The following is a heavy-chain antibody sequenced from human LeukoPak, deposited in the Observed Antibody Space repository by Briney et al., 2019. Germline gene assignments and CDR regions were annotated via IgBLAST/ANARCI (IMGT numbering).Heavy chain of an antibody. V-gene: IGHV1-69*05. Sequence: GASVKVSCKASGGTFSSYAISWVRQAPGQGLEWMGGIIPIFGTANYAQKFQGRATITTDESTSTAYMELSSLRSEDTAVYYCARDGTQGPYGRPKTYYYMDVWGKGTTVTVSS. CDR3: ARDGTQGPYGRPKTYYYMDV. D-gene: IGHD3-10*01. J-gene: IGHJ6*03. CDR1: GGTFSSYA. CDR2: IIPIFGTA.